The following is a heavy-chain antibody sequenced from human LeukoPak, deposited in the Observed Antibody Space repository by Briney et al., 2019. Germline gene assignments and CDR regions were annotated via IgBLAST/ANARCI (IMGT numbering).Heavy chain of an antibody. CDR2: IIPIFGTA. D-gene: IGHD4-17*01. V-gene: IGHV1-69*05. CDR3: ARDTTVTTGFDY. Sequence: ASVKVSCKASGGTFSHYAISWVRPAPGQGLEWMGRIIPIFGTAHYAQKFQGRVPITTDESTSTAYMELSSLRSEDTAVYYCARDTTVTTGFDYWGQGTLVTVSS. CDR1: GGTFSHYA. J-gene: IGHJ4*02.